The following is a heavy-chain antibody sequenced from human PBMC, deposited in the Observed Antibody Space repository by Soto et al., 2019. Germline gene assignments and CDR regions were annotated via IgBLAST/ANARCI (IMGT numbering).Heavy chain of an antibody. J-gene: IGHJ4*02. D-gene: IGHD2-8*01. CDR1: GFNFSSYS. CDR3: AREPFCTNEVCYPSDF. Sequence: EVQLVESGGGLVKPGGSLRLSCAASGFNFSSYSMNWVRQAPGKGLEWVSSIGSSSLYIYYADSVKGRFTISRDNAQNSLYLQLNSLRAEDTAVYYCAREPFCTNEVCYPSDFWGQGTLVTVSP. V-gene: IGHV3-21*01. CDR2: IGSSSLYI.